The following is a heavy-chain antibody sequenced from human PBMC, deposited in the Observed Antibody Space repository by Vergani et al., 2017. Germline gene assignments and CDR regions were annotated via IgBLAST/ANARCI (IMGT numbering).Heavy chain of an antibody. CDR3: ATLTVAGRGY. CDR1: GGSFSGYY. J-gene: IGHJ4*02. V-gene: IGHV4-34*01. Sequence: QVQLQQWGAGLLKPSETLSLTCAVYGGSFSGYYWSWIRQPPGKGLEWIGEINHSGSTNYNPSLKSRVTISVDTSKNQFSLKLSSVTAADTAVYYCATLTVAGRGYWGQGTLVTVSS. CDR2: INHSGST. D-gene: IGHD4-23*01.